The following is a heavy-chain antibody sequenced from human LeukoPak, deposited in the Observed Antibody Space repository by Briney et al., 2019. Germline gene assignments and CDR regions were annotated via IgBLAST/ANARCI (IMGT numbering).Heavy chain of an antibody. CDR3: ARHLIAVAGTGSVFDI. Sequence: PSQTLSLTCTVSGGSISSGGYYWSWIRQHPGKGLEWIGYIYYSGSTYYNPSLKSRVTISVDTSKNQFSLKLSSVTAADTAVYYCARHLIAVAGTGSVFDIWGQGTTVTVSS. V-gene: IGHV4-31*03. CDR1: GGSISSGGYY. J-gene: IGHJ3*02. D-gene: IGHD6-19*01. CDR2: IYYSGST.